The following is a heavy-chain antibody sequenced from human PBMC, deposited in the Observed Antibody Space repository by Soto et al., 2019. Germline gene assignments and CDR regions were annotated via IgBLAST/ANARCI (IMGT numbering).Heavy chain of an antibody. Sequence: QVQLVQSGAEVKKPGDPVKVSCKASGYTFTSYGISWVRQAPGQGLEWMGWISAYNGNTNYAQKLQGRVTMTTDTSTSTAYMELRSLRSDDTAVYYCARVYRITMVRGELSEYWGQGTLVTVSS. J-gene: IGHJ4*02. V-gene: IGHV1-18*01. CDR2: ISAYNGNT. CDR3: ARVYRITMVRGELSEY. D-gene: IGHD3-10*01. CDR1: GYTFTSYG.